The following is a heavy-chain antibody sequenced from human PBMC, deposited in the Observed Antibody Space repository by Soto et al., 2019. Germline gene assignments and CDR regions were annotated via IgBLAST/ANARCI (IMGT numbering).Heavy chain of an antibody. CDR2: VWYDGRNK. CDR1: GFIFSSYG. D-gene: IGHD4-4*01. J-gene: IGHJ6*02. Sequence: PGGSLRLSCAASGFIFSSYGMHWVRQAPGKGLEWVAVVWYDGRNKYYADSVKGRFIISRDNSKNTVYLQMNSLRAEDTAVYSCARDGSGHSNYWDVWGPGTTVTVSS. CDR3: ARDGSGHSNYWDV. V-gene: IGHV3-33*01.